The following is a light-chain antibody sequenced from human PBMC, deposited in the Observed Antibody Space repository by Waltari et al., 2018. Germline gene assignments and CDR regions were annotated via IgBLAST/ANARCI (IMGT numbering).Light chain of an antibody. J-gene: IGLJ2*01. CDR1: SSDVGAYNT. CDR2: EVS. Sequence: QSVLTQPPSASGSRGQSVTIPCTGASSDVGAYNTVSWYQQYPGKAPKLIIYEVSQRPSGVPTRFSASKSDNTASLTVSGLQAEDEADYYCSSYAGYNILLFGGGTRLTVL. CDR3: SSYAGYNILL. V-gene: IGLV2-8*01.